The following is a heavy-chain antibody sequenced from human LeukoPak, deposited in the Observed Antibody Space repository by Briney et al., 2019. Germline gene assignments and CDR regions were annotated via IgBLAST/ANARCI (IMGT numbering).Heavy chain of an antibody. CDR1: GYTFTSYG. CDR3: ARDPYYYGSGIGVRYFDL. CDR2: ISTYNGNT. Sequence: ASVKVSCKASGYTFTSYGITWVRQAPGQGLEWLGWISTYNGNTDYAQELQGRVTMTTDTSTSTAYMELRSLRSDDTAVYYCARDPYYYGSGIGVRYFDLWGRSTLVTVSS. J-gene: IGHJ2*01. D-gene: IGHD3-10*01. V-gene: IGHV1-18*01.